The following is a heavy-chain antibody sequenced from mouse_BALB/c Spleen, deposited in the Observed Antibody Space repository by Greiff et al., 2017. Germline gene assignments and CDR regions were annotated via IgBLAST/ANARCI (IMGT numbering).Heavy chain of an antibody. CDR2: INSNGGST. CDR3: ARDKSSYYAMDY. D-gene: IGHD1-3*01. J-gene: IGHJ4*01. CDR1: GFTFSSYG. V-gene: IGHV5-6-3*01. Sequence: EVKLMESGGGLVQPGGSLKLSCAASGFTFSSYGMSWVRQTPDKRLELVATINSNGGSTYYPDSVKGRFTISRDNAKNTLYLQMSSLKSEDTAMYYCARDKSSYYAMDYWGQGTSVTVSS.